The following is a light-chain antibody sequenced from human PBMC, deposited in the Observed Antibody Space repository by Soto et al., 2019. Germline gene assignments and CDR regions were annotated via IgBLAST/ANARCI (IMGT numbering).Light chain of an antibody. V-gene: IGLV9-49*01. J-gene: IGLJ7*01. CDR1: SGYSNYK. Sequence: QSVLTQPPSASASLGASVTLTCTLSSGYSNYKVDWYQQRPGKGPRFVMLVGTGGIVGSKGDGIPDRFSVLGSGLNRYLTIKNIQEEDESDYHCGADHGSGSNFVYVFGGGTQLTVL. CDR3: GADHGSGSNFVYV. CDR2: VGTGGIVG.